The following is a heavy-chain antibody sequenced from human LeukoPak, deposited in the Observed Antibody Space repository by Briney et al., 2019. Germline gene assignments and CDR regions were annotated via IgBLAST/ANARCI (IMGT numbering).Heavy chain of an antibody. CDR3: AREGQLLLDGYYAMDV. J-gene: IGHJ6*02. CDR1: GFSFTEYY. Sequence: PGGSLRLSCAGSGFSFTEYYMTWLRQTPGKGLDWHSHISSSGTIIYYADSVKGRFTISRDNAKHSLFLQMNSLRAEDTAVYFCAREGQLLLDGYYAMDVWGQGTTVTVTS. V-gene: IGHV3-11*01. D-gene: IGHD2-2*01. CDR2: ISSSGTII.